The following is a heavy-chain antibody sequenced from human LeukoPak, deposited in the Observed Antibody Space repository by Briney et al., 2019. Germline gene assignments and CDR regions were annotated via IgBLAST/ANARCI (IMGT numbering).Heavy chain of an antibody. J-gene: IGHJ6*03. CDR1: GFTFSDNY. Sequence: PGGSLRLSCAASGFTFSDNYMSWVRQAPGKGLEWVANIKQGGSEKYYVDSVKGRFIISRDNAKNSLYLQMNSLRAEDTAVYYCAREAYDDFWSGSWRYYYYMDVWGKGTTVTVSS. CDR3: AREAYDDFWSGSWRYYYYMDV. D-gene: IGHD3-3*01. CDR2: IKQGGSEK. V-gene: IGHV3-7*01.